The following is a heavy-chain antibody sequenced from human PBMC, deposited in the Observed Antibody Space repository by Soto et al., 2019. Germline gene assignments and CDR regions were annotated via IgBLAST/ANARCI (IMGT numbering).Heavy chain of an antibody. CDR1: GFTFSSYA. Sequence: GGSLRLSCAASGFTFSSYAMSWVRQAPGKGLEWVSAISGSGGSTYYADSVKGRFTISRDNSKNTLYLQMNSLRSEDTAVYYCARGSGRKDAFDIWGQGTMVTVSS. J-gene: IGHJ3*02. CDR3: ARGSGRKDAFDI. D-gene: IGHD3-10*01. CDR2: ISGSGGST. V-gene: IGHV3-23*01.